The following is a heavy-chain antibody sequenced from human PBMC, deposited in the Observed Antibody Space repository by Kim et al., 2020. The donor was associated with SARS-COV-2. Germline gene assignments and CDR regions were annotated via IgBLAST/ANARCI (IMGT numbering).Heavy chain of an antibody. Sequence: ASVKVSCKAHGYAFTSYGFNWVRQAPGQGLEWMGWISASNGDTNYAENFQGRVTMTTDTSTSTAYMEVRSLRSDDTAFYYCARGVSGSFSADHWGQGTLVTVSS. CDR2: ISASNGDT. D-gene: IGHD1-26*01. J-gene: IGHJ4*02. V-gene: IGHV1-18*04. CDR3: ARGVSGSFSADH. CDR1: GYAFTSYG.